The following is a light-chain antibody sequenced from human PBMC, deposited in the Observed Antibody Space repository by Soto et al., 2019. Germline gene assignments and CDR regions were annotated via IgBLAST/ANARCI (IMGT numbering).Light chain of an antibody. CDR1: SSDVGGYNY. J-gene: IGLJ1*01. CDR2: DVS. CDR3: SSYEGNSYV. Sequence: QSALTQPRSVSGSPGQSVTISCTGTSSDVGGYNYVSWYQQHPGKAPKLMIYDVSKRPSGVPDRFSGSKSGNTASLTISGPQAEEKTNYYASSYEGNSYVFGPGTKLTAL. V-gene: IGLV2-11*01.